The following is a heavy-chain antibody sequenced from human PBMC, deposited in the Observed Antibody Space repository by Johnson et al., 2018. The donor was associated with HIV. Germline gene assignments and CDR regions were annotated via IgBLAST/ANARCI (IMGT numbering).Heavy chain of an antibody. D-gene: IGHD3-10*01. Sequence: QVQLLESGGGVVQPGRSLRLSCAASGFTFSSYAMHWVRQAPGKGLEWVAVISYDGSNKYYADSVKGRFTISRENSKNTLYLQMNSLRAEDTAVHYCAKSTQASIVRESGPYGAFHIWGQGTMVTVSS. V-gene: IGHV3-30*18. CDR3: AKSTQASIVRESGPYGAFHI. CDR2: ISYDGSNK. J-gene: IGHJ3*02. CDR1: GFTFSSYA.